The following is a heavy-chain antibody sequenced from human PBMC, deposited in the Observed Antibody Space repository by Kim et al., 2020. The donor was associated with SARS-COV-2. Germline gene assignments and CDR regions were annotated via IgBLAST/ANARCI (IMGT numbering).Heavy chain of an antibody. Sequence: GGSLRLSCAASGFTFNTYGMHWVRQAPGKGLEWVAVISYDGSNKYYADSVKGRFTISRNNSKNTLYLQMNSLRIEDTAVYYCAKSFSESYSGYDYWGQGTLVTVSS. D-gene: IGHD1-26*01. CDR2: ISYDGSNK. V-gene: IGHV3-30*18. CDR3: AKSFSESYSGYDY. CDR1: GFTFNTYG. J-gene: IGHJ4*02.